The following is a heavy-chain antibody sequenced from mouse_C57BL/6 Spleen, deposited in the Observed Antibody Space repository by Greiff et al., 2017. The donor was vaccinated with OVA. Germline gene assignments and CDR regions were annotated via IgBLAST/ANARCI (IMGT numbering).Heavy chain of an antibody. V-gene: IGHV1-69*01. Sequence: QVQLQQPGAELVMPGASVKLSCKASGYTFTSYWMHWVKQRPGQGLEWIGEIDPSDSYTNYNQKFKGKSTLTGDKSSSTAYMQLSSLTSEDSAVYYCARRGTAEAMDYWGQGTSVTVSS. J-gene: IGHJ4*01. CDR2: IDPSDSYT. CDR3: ARRGTAEAMDY. CDR1: GYTFTSYW. D-gene: IGHD3-3*01.